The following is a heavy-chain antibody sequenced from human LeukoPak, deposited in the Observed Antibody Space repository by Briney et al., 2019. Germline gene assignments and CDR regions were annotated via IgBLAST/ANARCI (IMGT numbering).Heavy chain of an antibody. J-gene: IGHJ4*02. CDR1: GFSFDDYA. CDR2: INWNSGSI. CDR3: ARSVDTQTPSDY. D-gene: IGHD5-18*01. V-gene: IGHV3-9*01. Sequence: GGSLRLSCAASGFSFDDYAMHWVRQAPGKGLEWVSGINWNSGSIDYAESVKGRFTISRDNSKNTLYLQMNSLRAEDTAVYYCARSVDTQTPSDYWGQGTLVTVSS.